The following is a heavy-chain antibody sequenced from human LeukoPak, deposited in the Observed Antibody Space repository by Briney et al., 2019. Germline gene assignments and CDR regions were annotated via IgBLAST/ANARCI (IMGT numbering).Heavy chain of an antibody. Sequence: PGGSLRLSCAASGFTFSRYYMSWVRQTPGKGLEWVSGVGVRGVKTFYADSVKGRFTISRDNSKNTLYLQMNSLRAEDTAVYYCAKDLEGATGVDYWGQGTLVTVSS. D-gene: IGHD1-26*01. V-gene: IGHV3-23*01. CDR3: AKDLEGATGVDY. J-gene: IGHJ4*02. CDR2: VGVRGVKT. CDR1: GFTFSRYY.